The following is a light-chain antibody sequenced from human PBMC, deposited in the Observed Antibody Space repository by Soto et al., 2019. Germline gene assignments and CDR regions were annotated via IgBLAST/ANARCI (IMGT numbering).Light chain of an antibody. CDR3: QQRSNWPVT. CDR2: DAS. Sequence: EIVLTQSPATLSLSPGERATLSCRASQSVSSYLAWYQQKPGKAPRLLIYDASNSATGIPARFSGSGSGTAFTLTIISIEPEDVAVSYCQQRSNWPVTFGQGTRLEIK. J-gene: IGKJ5*01. CDR1: QSVSSY. V-gene: IGKV3-11*01.